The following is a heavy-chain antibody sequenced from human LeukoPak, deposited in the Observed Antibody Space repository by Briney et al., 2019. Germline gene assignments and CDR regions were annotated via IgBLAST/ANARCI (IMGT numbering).Heavy chain of an antibody. V-gene: IGHV1-24*01. CDR1: GDTLTEPS. J-gene: IGHJ4*02. CDR2: FEPEDGEA. D-gene: IGHD6-13*01. CDR3: AADLGQLLSY. Sequence: ASGKVSCKVSGDTLTEPSTHWERQAHGKWLEWMGGFEPEDGEAIYSQRFQGRLTLTEDTSTDTAYMELSSLTSEDTAVYFCAADLGQLLSYWGQGTLVTVSS.